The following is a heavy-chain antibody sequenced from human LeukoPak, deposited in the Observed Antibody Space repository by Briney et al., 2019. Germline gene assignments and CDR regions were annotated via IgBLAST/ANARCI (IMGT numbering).Heavy chain of an antibody. CDR1: GFSFSNYA. CDR2: ISAGGGST. J-gene: IGHJ4*02. D-gene: IGHD3-22*01. V-gene: IGHV3-23*01. Sequence: GGSLRLSCAASGFSFSNYAMSWVRQAPGKGLEWVSEISAGGGSTYYVDSVKGRFTISRDNSKSTLYLQMNSLRAEDTAVYYCAKEYDSSGYSRLGYWGQGTLVTVSS. CDR3: AKEYDSSGYSRLGY.